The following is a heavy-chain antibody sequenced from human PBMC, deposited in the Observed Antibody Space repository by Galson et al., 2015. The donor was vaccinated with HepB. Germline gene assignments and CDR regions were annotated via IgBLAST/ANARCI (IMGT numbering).Heavy chain of an antibody. V-gene: IGHV1-3*01. J-gene: IGHJ2*01. CDR1: GGTFSSYA. D-gene: IGHD3-3*01. CDR2: INAGNGNT. Sequence: SVKVSCKASGGTFSSYAISWVRQAPGQGLEWMGWINAGNGNTKYSQKFQGRVTITRDTSASTAYMELSSLRSEDTAVYYCARVGYNYDFWSGYYSGDWYFDLWGRGTLVTVSS. CDR3: ARVGYNYDFWSGYYSGDWYFDL.